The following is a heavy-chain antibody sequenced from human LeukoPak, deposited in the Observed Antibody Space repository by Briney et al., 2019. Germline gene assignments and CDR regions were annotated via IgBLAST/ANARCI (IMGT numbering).Heavy chain of an antibody. CDR2: IYSSGST. Sequence: PSETLSLTCTVSGGSITSYYWSWIRQPPGKGLEWIGYIYSSGSTTYNPSLRSRVTISVDTSKNQFSLRLTSVTAADTAVYYCARRAVAENYFDYWGQGTLVTDSA. J-gene: IGHJ4*02. V-gene: IGHV4-59*08. CDR3: ARRAVAENYFDY. CDR1: GGSITSYY. D-gene: IGHD6-19*01.